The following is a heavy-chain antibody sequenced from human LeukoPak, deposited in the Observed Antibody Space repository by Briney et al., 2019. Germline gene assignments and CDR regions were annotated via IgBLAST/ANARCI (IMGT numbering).Heavy chain of an antibody. CDR2: ISAYNGNT. V-gene: IGHV1-18*01. D-gene: IGHD3-9*01. CDR3: ARDRGYFDWLSSGPWIPHYYYYYMDV. Sequence: ASVKVSCKASGYTFTSYGISWVRQAPGQGLEWMGWISAYNGNTNSAQKLQGRVTMTTDTSTSTAYMELRSLRSDDTAVYYCARDRGYFDWLSSGPWIPHYYYYYMDVWGKGTTVTISS. CDR1: GYTFTSYG. J-gene: IGHJ6*03.